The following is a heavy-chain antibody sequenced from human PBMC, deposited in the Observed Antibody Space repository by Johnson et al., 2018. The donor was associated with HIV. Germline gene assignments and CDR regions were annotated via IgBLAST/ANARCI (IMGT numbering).Heavy chain of an antibody. CDR3: ARGGSHITIFGVDINMGAFDI. CDR1: GFTFSTYG. Sequence: QVQLVESGGGVVQPGGSLRLSCAASGFTFSTYGMHWVRQAPGKGLEWVAFIRYDGGNKYYSDSVKGRFTISRDNSKNTLYLQMNSLRAGDTAVYYCARGGSHITIFGVDINMGAFDIWGQGTLVTVSS. D-gene: IGHD3-3*01. CDR2: IRYDGGNK. V-gene: IGHV3-30*02. J-gene: IGHJ3*02.